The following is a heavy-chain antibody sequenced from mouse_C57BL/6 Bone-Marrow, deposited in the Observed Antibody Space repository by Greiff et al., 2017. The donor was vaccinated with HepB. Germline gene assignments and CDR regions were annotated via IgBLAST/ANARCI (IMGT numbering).Heavy chain of an antibody. D-gene: IGHD2-5*01. Sequence: QVHVKQPGAELVMPGASVKLSCKASGYTFTSYWMHWVKQRPGQGLEWIGEIDPSDSYTNYNQKFKGKSTLTVDKSSSTAYMQLSSLTSEDSAVYYCALYYSNWYFDVWGTGTTVTVSS. CDR3: ALYYSNWYFDV. CDR1: GYTFTSYW. CDR2: IDPSDSYT. V-gene: IGHV1-69*01. J-gene: IGHJ1*03.